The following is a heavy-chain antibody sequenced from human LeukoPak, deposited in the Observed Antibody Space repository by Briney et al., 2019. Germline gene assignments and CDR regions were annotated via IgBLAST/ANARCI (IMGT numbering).Heavy chain of an antibody. CDR1: GGSISGYY. Sequence: SETLSLTCTVSGGSISGYYWSWIRQAPGKGLEGIGYIYSSGFTNYNPSVKSRVTISVDTSKNQFSLKLSSVTAADTAVYFCVRHVTSQTIRLQFWLVPWGQGTLVTVSS. J-gene: IGHJ5*02. D-gene: IGHD4-11*01. CDR3: VRHVTSQTIRLQFWLVP. CDR2: IYSSGFT. V-gene: IGHV4-4*09.